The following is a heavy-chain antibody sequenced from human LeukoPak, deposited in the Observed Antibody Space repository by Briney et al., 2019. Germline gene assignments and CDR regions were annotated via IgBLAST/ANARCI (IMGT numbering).Heavy chain of an antibody. D-gene: IGHD3-10*01. CDR1: GYRFTGHS. CDR3: ARDLLWCGELFNYYYYGMDG. CDR2: INPNSGGT. J-gene: IGHJ6*02. V-gene: IGHV1-2*02. Sequence: ASLRVSCTASGYRFTGHSMHWVRQAPGQGLEWMGGINPNSGGTNYAQPFQGRVTMTRDTSISTAYMELSRLRSDDTAVYYCARDLLWCGELFNYYYYGMDGWGQGTTVTASS.